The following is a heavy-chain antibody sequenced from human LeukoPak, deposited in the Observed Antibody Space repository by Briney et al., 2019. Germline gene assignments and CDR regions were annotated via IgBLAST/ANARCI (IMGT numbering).Heavy chain of an antibody. J-gene: IGHJ3*02. Sequence: PSETLSLTCTVSGTSVRTYLWSWIRQSPGRGLEWIGNIYSSGTTTYNPSLNSRVTISIDTSKNQVFLRLNAVSAADTAVYYCAREAPLYSGTAFDIWGQGTLVSVSS. CDR1: GTSVRTYL. CDR3: AREAPLYSGTAFDI. CDR2: IYSSGTT. D-gene: IGHD2-21*01. V-gene: IGHV4-4*08.